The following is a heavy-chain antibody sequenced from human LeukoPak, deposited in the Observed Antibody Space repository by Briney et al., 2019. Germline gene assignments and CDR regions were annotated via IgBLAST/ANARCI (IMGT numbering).Heavy chain of an antibody. CDR1: GYTFTSYG. CDR3: ARAPTLGYNYGSGGGAFDI. V-gene: IGHV1-18*01. D-gene: IGHD3-10*01. J-gene: IGHJ3*02. CDR2: ISAYNGNT. Sequence: RASVKVSCKASGYTFTSYGISWVRQAPGQGLEWMGWISAYNGNTNYAQKLQGRVTMTTDTSTSTAYMELRSLRSDDTAVYYCARAPTLGYNYGSGGGAFDIWGQGTMVTVSS.